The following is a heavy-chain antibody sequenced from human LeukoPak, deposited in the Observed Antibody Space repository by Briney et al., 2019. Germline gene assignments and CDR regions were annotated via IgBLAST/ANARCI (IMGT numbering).Heavy chain of an antibody. CDR3: ASAGYSSSWYGGYYFDY. V-gene: IGHV3-9*01. D-gene: IGHD6-13*01. J-gene: IGHJ4*02. Sequence: GGSLRLSCAASGFSFDDYAMHWVRQAPGKGLEWVSAISWNGNSIVYADSVKGRFTIARDNAKNSLYLQMNSLRAEDTAVYYCASAGYSSSWYGGYYFDYWGQGTLVTVSS. CDR1: GFSFDDYA. CDR2: ISWNGNSI.